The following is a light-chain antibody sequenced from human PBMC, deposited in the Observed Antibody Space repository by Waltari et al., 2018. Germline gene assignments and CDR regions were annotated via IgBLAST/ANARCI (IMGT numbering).Light chain of an antibody. CDR2: DNN. V-gene: IGLV1-44*01. CDR3: ASWDDSLNDFV. J-gene: IGLJ1*01. Sequence: QSVLTQPHSASGTPGLRVPISCSGSRSNIGENVVNWYPLLQGTAPKLLMSDNNPRPSGLPDRFSGSKSGTSASLAISGLQSEDEADYYCASWDDSLNDFVFGTGTKVTVL. CDR1: RSNIGENV.